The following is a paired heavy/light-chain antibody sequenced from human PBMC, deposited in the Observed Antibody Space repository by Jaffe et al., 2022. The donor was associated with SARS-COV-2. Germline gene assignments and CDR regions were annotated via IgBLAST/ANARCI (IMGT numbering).Heavy chain of an antibody. CDR3: ARDSYYYDSSGYYHYYYYGMDV. J-gene: IGHJ6*02. CDR2: INPNSGGT. Sequence: QVQLVQSGAEVKKPGASVKVSCKASGYTFTGYYMHWVRQAPGQGLEWMGRINPNSGGTNYAQKFQGRVTMTRDTSISTAYMELSRLRSDDTAVYYCARDSYYYDSSGYYHYYYYGMDVWGQGTTVTVSS. V-gene: IGHV1-2*06. CDR1: GYTFTGYY. D-gene: IGHD3-22*01.
Light chain of an antibody. Sequence: QSALTQPASVSGSPGQSITISCTGTSSDVGGYNYVSWYQQHPGKAPKLMIYEVSNRPSGVSNRFSGSKSGNTASLTISGLQAEDEADYYCSSYTSSLVVFGGGTKLTVL. CDR3: SSYTSSLVV. V-gene: IGLV2-14*01. CDR2: EVS. CDR1: SSDVGGYNY. J-gene: IGLJ2*01.